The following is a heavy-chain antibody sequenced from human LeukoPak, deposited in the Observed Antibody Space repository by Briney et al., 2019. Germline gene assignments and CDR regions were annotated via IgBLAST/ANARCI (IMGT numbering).Heavy chain of an antibody. V-gene: IGHV3-21*01. J-gene: IGHJ3*02. D-gene: IGHD1-26*01. CDR3: ATGGSNSEAFEI. CDR2: ISSGGSYI. Sequence: GGSLRLSCAASGFIFTNYGMNWVRQAPGKGLEWVSCISSGGSYIYYADALKGRSTISRDNAKKSLYLQMNSLRAEDTALYYCATGGSNSEAFEIWGRGTMVTVSS. CDR1: GFIFTNYG.